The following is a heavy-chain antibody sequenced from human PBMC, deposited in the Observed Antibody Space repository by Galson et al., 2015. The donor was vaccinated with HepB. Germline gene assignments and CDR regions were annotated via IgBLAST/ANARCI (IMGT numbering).Heavy chain of an antibody. Sequence: SLRLSCAASGFTFSNAWMNWVRQAPGKGLEWVGRIKSKTDGGTTDYAAPVKGRFTISRDDSKNTLYLQMNSLKTEDTAVYYCTTDPNQWELQESFDYWGQGTLVTVSS. V-gene: IGHV3-15*07. CDR3: TTDPNQWELQESFDY. J-gene: IGHJ4*02. CDR1: GFTFSNAW. CDR2: IKSKTDGGTT. D-gene: IGHD1-26*01.